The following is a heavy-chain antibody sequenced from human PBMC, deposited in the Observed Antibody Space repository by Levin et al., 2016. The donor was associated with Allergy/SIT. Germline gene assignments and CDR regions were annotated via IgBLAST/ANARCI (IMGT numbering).Heavy chain of an antibody. Sequence: SETLSLTCTVSGGSLSDYYWSWIRQSPGKGLEWMGYIYYSGSSTYNPSLRSRVTISVDTSKNQFSLNLNSVTAADTAVYYCARQEYVGYDFQAFDTWGQGTQVTVSS. CDR3: ARQEYVGYDFQAFDT. J-gene: IGHJ5*02. CDR2: IYYSGSS. D-gene: IGHD5-12*01. V-gene: IGHV4-59*01. CDR1: GGSLSDYY.